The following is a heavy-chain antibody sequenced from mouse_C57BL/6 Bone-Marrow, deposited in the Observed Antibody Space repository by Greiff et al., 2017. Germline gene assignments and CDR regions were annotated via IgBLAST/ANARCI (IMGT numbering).Heavy chain of an antibody. CDR3: TRSCDCDDGGVDY. D-gene: IGHD2-4*01. CDR1: GYTFTDYE. CDR2: IDPETGGT. V-gene: IGHV1-15*01. Sequence: QVQLQQSGAELVRPGASVTLSCKASGYTFTDYEMHWVKQTPVHGLEWIGAIDPETGGTAYNQKFKGKAILTADKSSSTAYVELRSLTSEDSAVDYYTRSCDCDDGGVDYWGQGTTVTVSA. J-gene: IGHJ2*01.